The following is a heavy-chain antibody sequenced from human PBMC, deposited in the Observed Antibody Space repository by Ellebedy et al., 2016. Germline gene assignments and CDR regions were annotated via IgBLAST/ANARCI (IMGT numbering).Heavy chain of an antibody. V-gene: IGHV4-39*01. CDR3: SRRGTTSAYGYFDP. CDR1: GGSVRSSDYY. CDR2: IFYSGST. Sequence: SETLSLTCTDSGGSVRSSDYYWAWIRQPPGKGLEWIGSIFYSGSTYYDASLQTRATISVDTSTNQFSLKLTSVTAADTAVYYCSRRGTTSAYGYFDPWGQGTLVTVSS. J-gene: IGHJ5*02. D-gene: IGHD5-12*01.